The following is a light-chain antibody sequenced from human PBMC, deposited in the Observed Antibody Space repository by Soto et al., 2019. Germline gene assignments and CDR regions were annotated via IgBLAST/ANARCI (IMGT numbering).Light chain of an antibody. CDR3: QSYDSSLSGSV. V-gene: IGLV1-40*01. J-gene: IGLJ2*01. Sequence: QSVLTQPPSLSGAPGQRLTISCTGSSSNIGAGYAVQWYQQLPGTAPKLLIYDNNNRPSGVPDRFSGSKSRTSASLAITGLQAEDEADYYCQSYDSSLSGSVFGGGTKLTVL. CDR1: SSNIGAGYA. CDR2: DNN.